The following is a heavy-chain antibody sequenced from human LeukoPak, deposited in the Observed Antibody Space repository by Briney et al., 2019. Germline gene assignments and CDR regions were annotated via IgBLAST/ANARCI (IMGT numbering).Heavy chain of an antibody. CDR2: FSGSCGRT. CDR3: AKPNMGYWAVDS. J-gene: IGHJ4*02. Sequence: GGSLRLSCAASGFTFSSYAMSWVRQAPGKGLEWVSAFSGSCGRTFCADSVKGRFTISRDNSKNTLYLQMNSLRAEDTAVYYCAKPNMGYWAVDSWGQGTLATVSS. V-gene: IGHV3-23*01. CDR1: GFTFSSYA. D-gene: IGHD1-26*01.